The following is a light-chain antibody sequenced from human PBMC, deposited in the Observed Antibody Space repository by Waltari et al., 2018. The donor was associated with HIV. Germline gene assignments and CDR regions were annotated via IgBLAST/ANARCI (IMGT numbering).Light chain of an antibody. CDR1: QRISNY. CDR2: AAP. Sequence: DIQMTPSSSYLSAAVAARVTITCQASQRISNYVNWYQQKQGKAPKLLIYAAPSLQRGGPSRFSGSGSGTDCTLTISRLQPEDFATYCCQQSYSSPWTFGQGTKVEIK. CDR3: QQSYSSPWT. V-gene: IGKV1-39*01. J-gene: IGKJ1*01.